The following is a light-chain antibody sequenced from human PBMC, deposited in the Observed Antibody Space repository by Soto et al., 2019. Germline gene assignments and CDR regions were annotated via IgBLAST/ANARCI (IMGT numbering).Light chain of an antibody. CDR2: NNN. CDR3: QSHDNTLITSWV. CDR1: SSNIGADFD. V-gene: IGLV1-40*01. J-gene: IGLJ3*02. Sequence: QSVLTQPPSVSGALGQRVTISCTGTSSNIGADFDVHWYQRLPGTAPKLLIYNNNIRPSGVPDRFSGSKSGTSASLAITGLQAEDEADYFCQSHDNTLITSWVFGGGTKLTVL.